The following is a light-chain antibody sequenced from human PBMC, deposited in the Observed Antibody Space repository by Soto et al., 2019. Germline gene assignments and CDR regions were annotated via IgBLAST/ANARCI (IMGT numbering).Light chain of an antibody. CDR2: DAS. V-gene: IGKV3-20*01. Sequence: EIVLTQSPGTLSLSPGERATLSCRASQSVSSSYLAWYQQKPGQPPRLLIYDASSRATGIPDRFSGSGSGTDLTRTISRLEPEDFAVYYCQQYGGSPLTFGPGTKVDIK. CDR1: QSVSSSY. CDR3: QQYGGSPLT. J-gene: IGKJ3*01.